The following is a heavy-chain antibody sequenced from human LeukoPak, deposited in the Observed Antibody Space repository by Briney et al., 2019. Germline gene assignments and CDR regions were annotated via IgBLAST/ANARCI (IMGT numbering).Heavy chain of an antibody. V-gene: IGHV3-21*01. J-gene: IGHJ4*02. CDR3: AREAAAGTFGY. Sequence: PGGSLRLSCAASGFTFSSYSMNWVRQAPGKGLEGVSSISSSSSYIYYADSVKGRFTISRDNAKNSLYLQMNSLRAEDTAVYYCAREAAAGTFGYWGQGTLVTVSS. CDR1: GFTFSSYS. CDR2: ISSSSSYI. D-gene: IGHD6-13*01.